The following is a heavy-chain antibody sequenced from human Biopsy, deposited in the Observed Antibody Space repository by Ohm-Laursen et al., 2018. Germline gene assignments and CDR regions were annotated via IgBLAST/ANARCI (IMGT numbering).Heavy chain of an antibody. V-gene: IGHV3-21*06. CDR3: AAGSSRNSYYFDY. CDR1: RLTFSDFS. J-gene: IGHJ4*02. Sequence: SLRLSCTASRLTFSDFSMNWVRQAPGKGLEWVSSIAIGSIYVYYADSVKGRFTISRDNTKNSLSLQMNSLRGEDTAVYYCAAGSSRNSYYFDYWGQGTLVTVSS. D-gene: IGHD6-13*01. CDR2: IAIGSIYV.